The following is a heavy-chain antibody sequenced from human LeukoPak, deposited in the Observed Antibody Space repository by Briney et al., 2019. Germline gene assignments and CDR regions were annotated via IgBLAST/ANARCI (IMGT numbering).Heavy chain of an antibody. Sequence: GGSLRLSCAGSGFTFNTYAMSWVRQAPGKGLEWVSAISGSGGSTYYADSVKGRFTISRDNSKNTLYLQMNSLRAEDTAVYYCAREMATTNFDYWGQGTLVTVSS. J-gene: IGHJ4*02. D-gene: IGHD5-24*01. CDR1: GFTFNTYA. V-gene: IGHV3-23*01. CDR3: AREMATTNFDY. CDR2: ISGSGGST.